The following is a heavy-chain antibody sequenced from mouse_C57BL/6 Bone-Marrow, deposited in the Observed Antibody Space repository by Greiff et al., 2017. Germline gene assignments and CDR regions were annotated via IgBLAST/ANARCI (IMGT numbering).Heavy chain of an antibody. J-gene: IGHJ4*01. D-gene: IGHD2-1*01. V-gene: IGHV1-69*01. CDR1: GYTFTSYW. Sequence: QVQLQQPGAELVMPGASVKLSCKASGYTFTSYWMHWVKQRPGQGLEWIGEIDPSDSYTNYNQKFKGKSTLTVDKSSSTAYMQLSSLTSEDSAGYYCAREANYVAMDYWVQGTSVTVSS. CDR3: AREANYVAMDY. CDR2: IDPSDSYT.